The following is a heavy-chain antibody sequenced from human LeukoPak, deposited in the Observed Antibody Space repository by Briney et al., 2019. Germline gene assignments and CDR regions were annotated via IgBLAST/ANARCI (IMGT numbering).Heavy chain of an antibody. J-gene: IGHJ4*02. CDR1: GASISNHY. D-gene: IGHD6-19*01. CDR3: ARDSSYSSGLDY. CDR2: IYTSGST. V-gene: IGHV4-4*07. Sequence: SETLSLTCTVSGASISNHYWSWIRQSPGKGLEWIGRIYTSGSTNYNPSLKSRVTMSVDTSKNQFSLKLSSVTAADTAVYYCARDSSYSSGLDYWGQGTLVTVSS.